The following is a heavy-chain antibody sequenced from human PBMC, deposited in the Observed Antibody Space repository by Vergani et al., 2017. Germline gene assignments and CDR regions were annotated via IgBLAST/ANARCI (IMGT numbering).Heavy chain of an antibody. CDR3: AKVGRSEVAGTFGAFDI. CDR2: IRSKNDGGTA. V-gene: IGHV3-15*01. D-gene: IGHD6-19*01. CDR1: GFIFSTYA. J-gene: IGHJ3*02. Sequence: EVQLLESGGDLVQPGGSLRLSCTASGFIFSTYAMSWVRQAPGKGLEWIGRIRSKNDGGTADYAAPLKGRFTISRDDSKDSAFLLVNNLKTEDTAGYYCAKVGRSEVAGTFGAFDIWGQGTMVTVSS.